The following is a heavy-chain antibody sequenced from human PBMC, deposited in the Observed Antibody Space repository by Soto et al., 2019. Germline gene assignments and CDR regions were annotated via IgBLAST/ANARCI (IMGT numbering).Heavy chain of an antibody. V-gene: IGHV1-69*13. D-gene: IGHD2-21*02. CDR3: ARATGDPGSYYFDY. Sequence: SVKVSCKASVGTFSSYAISWVRQAPGQGLEWMGGIIPIFGTVNYAQKFQGRVTITADESTSTAYMELSSLRSEDTAVYYCARATGDPGSYYFDYWGQGTLVTVSS. J-gene: IGHJ4*02. CDR1: VGTFSSYA. CDR2: IIPIFGTV.